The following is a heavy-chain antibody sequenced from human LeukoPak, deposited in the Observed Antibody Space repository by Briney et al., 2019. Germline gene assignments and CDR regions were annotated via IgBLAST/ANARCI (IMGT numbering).Heavy chain of an antibody. J-gene: IGHJ6*02. CDR1: GFVVSSDY. V-gene: IGHV3-66*02. Sequence: TGGSLRLSCAASGFVVSSDYMNWVRQAPGKGLEWVSIIYSDGSTYYADSVRGRFTISRDSSKNTLYLRMNSLRTDDTAVYYCARDPGLPNGMDVWGQGTTVTVSS. D-gene: IGHD3-10*01. CDR2: IYSDGST. CDR3: ARDPGLPNGMDV.